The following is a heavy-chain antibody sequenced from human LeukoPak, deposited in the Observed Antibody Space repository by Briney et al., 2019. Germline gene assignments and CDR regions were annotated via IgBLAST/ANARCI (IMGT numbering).Heavy chain of an antibody. Sequence: PGGSLRLSCAASGLTVSSNYMSWVRQAPGKGLEWVSVIYSGGSTHYADSVKGRFTISRDNSKNTLYLQMDSLRAEDTAVYYCAKTDRTGALGRFRMRSDAFDIWGQGTMVTVSS. J-gene: IGHJ3*02. CDR3: AKTDRTGALGRFRMRSDAFDI. CDR2: IYSGGST. CDR1: GLTVSSNY. D-gene: IGHD3-3*01. V-gene: IGHV3-53*01.